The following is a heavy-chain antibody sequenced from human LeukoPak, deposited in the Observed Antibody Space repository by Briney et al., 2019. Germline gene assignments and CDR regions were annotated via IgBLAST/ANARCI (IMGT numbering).Heavy chain of an antibody. CDR3: ARGRDDYGDYRNWFDP. CDR1: GYTFTSYD. D-gene: IGHD4-17*01. V-gene: IGHV1-8*01. CDR2: MNPNSGNT. Sequence: GASVKVSCKASGYTFTSYDINWVRQATGQGLEWMGWMNPNSGNTGYAQKVQGRVTMTRNTSISTAYMELSSLRSEDTAVYYCARGRDDYGDYRNWFDPWGQGTLVTVSS. J-gene: IGHJ5*02.